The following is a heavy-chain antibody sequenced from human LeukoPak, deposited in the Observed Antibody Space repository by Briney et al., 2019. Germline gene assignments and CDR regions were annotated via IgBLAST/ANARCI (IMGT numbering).Heavy chain of an antibody. CDR2: ISYDGSNK. V-gene: IGHV3-30*18. CDR1: GFTFSNHW. CDR3: AKDGGGYDFDY. J-gene: IGHJ4*02. D-gene: IGHD5-12*01. Sequence: GGSLRLSCEVSGFTFSNHWMSWVRQAPGKGLEWVAVISYDGSNKYYADSVKGRFTISRDNSKNTLYLQMNSLRAEDTAVYYCAKDGGGYDFDYWGQGTLVTVSS.